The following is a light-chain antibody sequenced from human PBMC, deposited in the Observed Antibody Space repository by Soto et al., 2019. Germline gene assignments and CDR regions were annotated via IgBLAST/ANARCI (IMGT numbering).Light chain of an antibody. Sequence: DIVMTQNPLSLPVTPGEPASISCRSSQSLLDSDDGNTYLDGYQQKPGQAPRLVIYDASSRATGIPARFSGSGSGTDFTLTISSLEPEDFAVYYCQQRSNWPPWTFGQGTKVDI. CDR3: QQRSNWPPWT. V-gene: IGKV2-40*01. CDR1: QSLLDSDDGNTY. CDR2: DAS. J-gene: IGKJ1*01.